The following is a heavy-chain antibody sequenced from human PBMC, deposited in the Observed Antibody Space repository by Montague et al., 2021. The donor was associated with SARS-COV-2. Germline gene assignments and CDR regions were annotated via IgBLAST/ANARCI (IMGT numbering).Heavy chain of an antibody. Sequence: SLRLSCAASGFTFDDYAMHWVRQAPGKGLEWVSGISWNSGSIGYADSVKGRFTISRDNAKNSLYLQMNSLRAEDTALYYCAKLPSRDGYNLRDYWGQETLVTVSS. J-gene: IGHJ4*02. V-gene: IGHV3-9*01. CDR3: AKLPSRDGYNLRDY. CDR1: GFTFDDYA. CDR2: ISWNSGSI. D-gene: IGHD5-24*01.